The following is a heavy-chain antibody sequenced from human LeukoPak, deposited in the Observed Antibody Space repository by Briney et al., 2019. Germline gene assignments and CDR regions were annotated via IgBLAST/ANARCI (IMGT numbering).Heavy chain of an antibody. CDR3: ARGKSYFDY. Sequence: PSETLSLTCAVYGGSFSGYSWNWIRQPPVKGLEWIGEINHSGGTNYNPSLKSRVTISVDTSKKQFSLKLSSVTAADTAVYYCARGKSYFDYWGQGALVTVSS. V-gene: IGHV4-34*01. CDR1: GGSFSGYS. CDR2: INHSGGT. J-gene: IGHJ4*02.